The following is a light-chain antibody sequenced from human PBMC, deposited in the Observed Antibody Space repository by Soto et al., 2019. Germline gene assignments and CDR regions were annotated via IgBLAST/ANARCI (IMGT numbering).Light chain of an antibody. Sequence: EIVLTQSPDTLSLSPGERATLSCRASQNIYINSLAWYQQRPGQAPRLLIYGGSTRATAVPDRFSGSGSGTDFALTISRLEPEDFAVYYCQQYGSSPGTFGQGTKLEIK. CDR2: GGS. CDR1: QNIYINS. J-gene: IGKJ2*02. V-gene: IGKV3-20*01. CDR3: QQYGSSPGT.